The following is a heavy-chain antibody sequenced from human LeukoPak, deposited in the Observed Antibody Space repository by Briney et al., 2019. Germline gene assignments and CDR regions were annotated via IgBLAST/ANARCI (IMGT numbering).Heavy chain of an antibody. CDR2: IKQDGSEK. J-gene: IGHJ4*02. CDR3: VRLIVGASDY. CDR1: EFTFSNYW. V-gene: IGHV3-7*01. D-gene: IGHD1-26*01. Sequence: GGSLRLSCAASEFTFSNYWMSWVRQAPGKGLEWVANIKQDGSEKYYVDSVKGRFTISRDNAKNSLYLQMNSLRAEDTAMYYCVRLIVGASDYWGQGTLVTVSS.